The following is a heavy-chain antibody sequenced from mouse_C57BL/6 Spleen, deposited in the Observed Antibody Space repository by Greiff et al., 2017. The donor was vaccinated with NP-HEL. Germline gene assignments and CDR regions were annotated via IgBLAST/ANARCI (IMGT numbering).Heavy chain of an antibody. D-gene: IGHD1-3*01. CDR1: GYSITSGYY. Sequence: EVQLVESGPGLVKPSQSLSLTCSVTGYSITSGYYWNWIRQFPGNKLEWMGYISYDGSNNYNPSLKNRISITRDTSKNQFFLKLNSVTTEDTATYYCARDQAVELPMDYWGQGTSVTVSS. V-gene: IGHV3-6*01. J-gene: IGHJ4*01. CDR2: ISYDGSN. CDR3: ARDQAVELPMDY.